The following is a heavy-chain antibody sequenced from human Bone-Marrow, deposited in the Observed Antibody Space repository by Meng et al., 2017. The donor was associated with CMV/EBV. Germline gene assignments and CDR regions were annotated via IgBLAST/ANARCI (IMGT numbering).Heavy chain of an antibody. CDR3: TRFLCELPFIFHFFNP. CDR1: GGSISSYY. V-gene: IGHV4-59*01. CDR2: IYYSGST. Sequence: ESLKISCTVSGGSISSYYWSWIRQPPGKGLEWIGYIYYSGSTNYNPSLKSRVTISVDTSKNQFSLKLSSVTAADTAVYYCTRFLCELPFIFHFFNPSRQGTLVTVSS. J-gene: IGHJ5*02. D-gene: IGHD1-26*01.